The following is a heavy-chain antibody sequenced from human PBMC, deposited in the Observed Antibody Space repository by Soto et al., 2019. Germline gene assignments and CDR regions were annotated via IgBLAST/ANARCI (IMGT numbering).Heavy chain of an antibody. D-gene: IGHD3-22*01. V-gene: IGHV3-64D*06. Sequence: GGSLRLSCSASGFTFSIYAMHWVRQAPGKGLEYVSSISTNGGSTDYADSVKGRFTISRDNSKNTVYLQMSSLRVEDAAVYYCVKGEYYYDSSGYYPFDYWGQGT. CDR2: ISTNGGST. CDR1: GFTFSIYA. CDR3: VKGEYYYDSSGYYPFDY. J-gene: IGHJ4*02.